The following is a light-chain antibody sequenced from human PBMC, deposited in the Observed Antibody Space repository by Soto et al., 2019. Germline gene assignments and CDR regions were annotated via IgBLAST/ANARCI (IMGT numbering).Light chain of an antibody. Sequence: EIVMTQSPATLSVSPGERATLSCRASQSVSSNLAWYQQKPGQAPRLLIYGASTRATGIPARFSGSGSGTEFTLTISSLQSEDFALYFCQQYNNWPPYTFGQGTKVDI. CDR2: GAS. CDR3: QQYNNWPPYT. V-gene: IGKV3D-15*01. CDR1: QSVSSN. J-gene: IGKJ2*01.